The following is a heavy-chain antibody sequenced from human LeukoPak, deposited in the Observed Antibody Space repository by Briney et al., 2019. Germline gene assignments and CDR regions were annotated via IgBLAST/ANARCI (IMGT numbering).Heavy chain of an antibody. D-gene: IGHD1/OR15-1a*01. V-gene: IGHV1-69*05. CDR2: IIPIFGTA. J-gene: IGHJ6*03. CDR3: AIGNWNTFYYRDV. Sequence: ASVKFSRKASGVTLSSYAISWVRQAPGQGLEWIGGIIPIFGTANYAQKFQGRVTITTDESTSTAYMELSSLRSEDTAVYYCAIGNWNTFYYRDVWGKGTTDSV. CDR1: GVTLSSYA.